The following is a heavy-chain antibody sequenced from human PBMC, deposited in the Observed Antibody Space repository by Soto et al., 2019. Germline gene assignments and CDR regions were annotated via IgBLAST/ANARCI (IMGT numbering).Heavy chain of an antibody. CDR2: MHYSGST. D-gene: IGHD6-13*01. Sequence: QVQLQESGPGLVQPSETLSLTCTVSGVSFGSSDYYWGWIRQPPNKGLEWIGSMHYSGSTFYNPSLKSRVSISVDTSKNQLSLKLTSVTAADTAVYYCARPGYSSSWYWFDLWGQGTLVTVSS. J-gene: IGHJ5*02. V-gene: IGHV4-39*01. CDR1: GVSFGSSDYY. CDR3: ARPGYSSSWYWFDL.